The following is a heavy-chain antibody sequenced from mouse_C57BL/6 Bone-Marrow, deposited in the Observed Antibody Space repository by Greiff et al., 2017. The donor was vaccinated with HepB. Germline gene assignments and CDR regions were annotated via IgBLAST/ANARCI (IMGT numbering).Heavy chain of an antibody. CDR2: ISDGGSYT. CDR3: AREGSYYGSSPFAY. J-gene: IGHJ3*01. CDR1: GFTFSSYA. D-gene: IGHD1-1*01. Sequence: VKLVESGGGLVKPGGSLKLSCAASGFTFSSYAMSWVRQTPEKRLEWVATISDGGSYTYYPDNVKGRFTISRDNAKNNLYLQMSHLKSEDTAMYYCAREGSYYGSSPFAYWGQGTLVTVSA. V-gene: IGHV5-4*01.